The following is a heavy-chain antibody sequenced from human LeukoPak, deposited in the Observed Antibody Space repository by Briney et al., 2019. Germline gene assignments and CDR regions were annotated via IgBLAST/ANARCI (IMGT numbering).Heavy chain of an antibody. D-gene: IGHD3-9*01. J-gene: IGHJ5*02. V-gene: IGHV3-30-3*01. CDR3: ARARIVSQYFDWFDP. CDR2: ISNDGSNK. Sequence: GGSLRLSCAASVFTFSNYAMHWVRQAPGKGLEWVAGISNDGSNKYYADSVKGRFTISRDNSKNTLYLQMNSLRAEDTAVYFCARARIVSQYFDWFDPWGQGTLVTVSS. CDR1: VFTFSNYA.